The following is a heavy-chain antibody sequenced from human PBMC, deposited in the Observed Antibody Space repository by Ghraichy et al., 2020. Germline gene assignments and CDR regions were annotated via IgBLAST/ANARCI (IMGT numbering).Heavy chain of an antibody. D-gene: IGHD4-17*01. Sequence: GGSLRLSCAASGFTFSGYWMTWVRQAPGKGLEWVASIKPDGSERYYVDSVKGRFTISRDNAKNSLSLDMNSLRVEDTAVFYCARDPYGDYKYGGGDYWGQGTLVAVSS. V-gene: IGHV3-7*01. CDR1: GFTFSGYW. CDR3: ARDPYGDYKYGGGDY. J-gene: IGHJ4*02. CDR2: IKPDGSER.